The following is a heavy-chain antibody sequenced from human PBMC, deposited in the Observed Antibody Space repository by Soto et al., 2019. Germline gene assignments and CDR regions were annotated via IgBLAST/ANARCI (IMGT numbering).Heavy chain of an antibody. CDR1: GFTFSSYG. CDR3: AKDRIAIAE. Sequence: QVQLVESGGGVVQPGRSLRLSCAASGFTFSSYGMHWVRQAPGKGLDWVAVIWYDGSIKYYVDSVKGRFTISRDNSNNTLYLQMNSLRAEDTAVYYCAKDRIAIAEWCQGTLVTVSS. V-gene: IGHV3-33*06. D-gene: IGHD6-13*01. J-gene: IGHJ4*02. CDR2: IWYDGSIK.